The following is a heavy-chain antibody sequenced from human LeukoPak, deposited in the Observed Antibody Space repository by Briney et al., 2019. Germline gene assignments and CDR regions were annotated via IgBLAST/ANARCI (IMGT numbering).Heavy chain of an antibody. CDR3: ARRVEWFRELYIRDAFDI. Sequence: PSETLSLTCTVSGGSISTTNYYWGWIRQPPGKDLECIGTIYYSGSTNYNPSLKSRVTISVDTSKNQFSLKLSSVTAADTAVYYCARRVEWFRELYIRDAFDIWGQGTMVTVSS. CDR2: IYYSGST. J-gene: IGHJ3*02. D-gene: IGHD3-10*01. CDR1: GGSISTTNYY. V-gene: IGHV4-39*07.